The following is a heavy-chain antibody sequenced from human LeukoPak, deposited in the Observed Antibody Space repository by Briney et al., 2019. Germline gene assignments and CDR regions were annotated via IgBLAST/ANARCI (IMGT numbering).Heavy chain of an antibody. Sequence: GESLKISCKVSGYSFTSYWIAWVRQMPGKGLEWMGIIYPGDSDTRYSPSFQGQVTISADKSISTAFLQWSSLKASDTAMYYCARREFKSWFDPWGQGTLVTVSS. V-gene: IGHV5-51*01. CDR3: ARREFKSWFDP. CDR1: GYSFTSYW. J-gene: IGHJ5*02. CDR2: IYPGDSDT.